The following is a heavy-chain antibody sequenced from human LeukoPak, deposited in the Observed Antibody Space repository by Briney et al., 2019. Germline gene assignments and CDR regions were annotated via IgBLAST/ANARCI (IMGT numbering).Heavy chain of an antibody. CDR3: AREGSSGSAVIPGH. CDR1: GFTFSSYA. Sequence: GGSLRLSCVVSGFTFSSYAMSWVRQAPGKGLEWVSAISGSGGSTYYADSVKGRFTISRDNSKNTLYLQMNSLRAEDTAVYYCAREGSSGSAVIPGHWGQGTLVTVSS. CDR2: ISGSGGST. J-gene: IGHJ4*02. V-gene: IGHV3-23*01. D-gene: IGHD6-19*01.